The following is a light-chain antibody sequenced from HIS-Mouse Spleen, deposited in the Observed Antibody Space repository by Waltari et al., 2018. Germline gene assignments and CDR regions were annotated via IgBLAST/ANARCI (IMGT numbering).Light chain of an antibody. CDR1: SSDVGGYRY. Sequence: QSALTQPASVSGSPGQSITISCTGTSSDVGGYRYVSWYQQHPGNAPKLMIYEVSNRPSGVSNRFSGSKSGNTASLTISGLQAEDEADYYCSSYTSSSTFFGTGTKVTVL. CDR2: EVS. J-gene: IGLJ1*01. CDR3: SSYTSSSTF. V-gene: IGLV2-14*01.